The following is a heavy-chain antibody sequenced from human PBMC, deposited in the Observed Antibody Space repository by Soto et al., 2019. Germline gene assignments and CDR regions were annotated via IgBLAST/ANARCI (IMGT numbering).Heavy chain of an antibody. J-gene: IGHJ3*01. CDR1: GFSLSSYA. CDR3: VKDEGFCTGGNCYSVARGGFDL. V-gene: IGHV3-64D*06. CDR2: ISSNGIST. Sequence: GGSLRLSCSASGFSLSSYAMHWVRQAPGKGLEYVSSISSNGISTYYADSVKGRFTISRDNSQNTLYIQMNSLRPDDTALYYCVKDEGFCTGGNCYSVARGGFDLWGQGTMVTVSS. D-gene: IGHD2-15*01.